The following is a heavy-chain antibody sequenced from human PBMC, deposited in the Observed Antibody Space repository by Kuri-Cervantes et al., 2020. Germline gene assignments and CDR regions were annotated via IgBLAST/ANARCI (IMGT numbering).Heavy chain of an antibody. CDR2: INSDGSTT. D-gene: IGHD2-2*01. CDR3: AREYCSSTSCSPYYYYGMDV. CDR1: GFTFSSFW. Sequence: GESLKISCAASGFTFSSFWMHWVRQAPGKRLVWVSRINSDGSTTNYADSVKGRFTITRDNAKNSLYLQMNSLRAEDTAVYYCAREYCSSTSCSPYYYYGMDVWGQGTTVTVSS. J-gene: IGHJ6*02. V-gene: IGHV3-74*01.